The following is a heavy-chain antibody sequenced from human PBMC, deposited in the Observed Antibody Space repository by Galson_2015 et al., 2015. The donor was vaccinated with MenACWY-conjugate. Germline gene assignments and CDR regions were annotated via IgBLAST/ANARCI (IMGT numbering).Heavy chain of an antibody. D-gene: IGHD2-15*01. CDR2: INTNTGNP. CDR3: ATLLGYCSGGSCYPRYYYGMDV. J-gene: IGHJ6*02. Sequence: SVKVSCKASGYTFTSYAMNWVRQAPGQGLEWMGWINTNTGNPTYAQGFTGRFVFSLDTSVSTAYLQISSLKAKDTAVYYCATLLGYCSGGSCYPRYYYGMDVWGQGTTVTVSS. CDR1: GYTFTSYA. V-gene: IGHV7-4-1*02.